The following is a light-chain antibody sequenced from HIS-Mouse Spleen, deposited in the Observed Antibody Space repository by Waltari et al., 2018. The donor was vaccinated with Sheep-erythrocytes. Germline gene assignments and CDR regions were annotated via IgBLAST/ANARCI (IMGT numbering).Light chain of an antibody. CDR3: SSYAGSNNWV. Sequence: QSALTQPRSVSGSPGQSVTLPCTATSSDVGGYTYVSWYQQHPGKAPKLMIYDVSKRPSGVPDRFSGSKSGNTASLTISGLQAEDEADYYCSSYAGSNNWVFGGGTKLTVL. CDR1: SSDVGGYTY. V-gene: IGLV2-11*01. CDR2: DVS. J-gene: IGLJ3*02.